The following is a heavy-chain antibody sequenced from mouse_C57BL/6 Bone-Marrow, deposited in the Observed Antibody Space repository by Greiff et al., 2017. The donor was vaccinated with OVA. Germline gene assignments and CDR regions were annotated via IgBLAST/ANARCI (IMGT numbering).Heavy chain of an antibody. Sequence: VHLVESGAELARPGASVKLSCKASGYTFTSYGISWVKQRPGQGLEWIGEIYPRSGNTYYNEKFKGKATLTADKSSSTAYMELRSLTSEDSAVYFCALANWVYYFDDWGQGTTLTVSS. CDR1: GYTFTSYG. CDR3: ALANWVYYFDD. D-gene: IGHD4-1*01. CDR2: IYPRSGNT. V-gene: IGHV1-81*01. J-gene: IGHJ2*01.